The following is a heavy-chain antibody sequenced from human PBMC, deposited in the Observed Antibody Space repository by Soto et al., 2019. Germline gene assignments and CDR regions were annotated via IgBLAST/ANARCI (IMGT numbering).Heavy chain of an antibody. J-gene: IGHJ6*02. Sequence: ASETLSLTCAVYGGSFSGYYWSWIRQPPGKGLEWIGEINHSGSTNYNPSLKSRVTISVDTSKNQFSLKLSSVTAADTAVYYCARFGYCSGGSCYSGRYYYYGMDVWGQGTTVTVSS. D-gene: IGHD2-15*01. CDR3: ARFGYCSGGSCYSGRYYYYGMDV. CDR2: INHSGST. CDR1: GGSFSGYY. V-gene: IGHV4-34*01.